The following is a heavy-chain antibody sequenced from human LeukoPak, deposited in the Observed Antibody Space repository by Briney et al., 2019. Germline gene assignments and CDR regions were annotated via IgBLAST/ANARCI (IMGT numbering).Heavy chain of an antibody. CDR1: GYTFTDYY. V-gene: IGHV1-2*02. CDR2: INPNSAGT. CDR3: ARDLRWAVAGPGRVDC. Sequence: ASVKVSYKASGYTFTDYYMHWVRQAPGQGLEWMGWINPNSAGTNFAQKFQGRVTMTRDTSISTAYMELSRLRSDDTAVYFCARDLRWAVAGPGRVDCWGQGSLVAVSS. D-gene: IGHD6-19*01. J-gene: IGHJ4*02.